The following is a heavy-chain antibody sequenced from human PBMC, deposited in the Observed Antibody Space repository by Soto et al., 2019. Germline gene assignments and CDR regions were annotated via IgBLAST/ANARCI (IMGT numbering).Heavy chain of an antibody. J-gene: IGHJ4*02. CDR2: ISGSGGST. CDR1: GFTVSREA. CDR3: AKDRYSSTLGYFDY. D-gene: IGHD6-13*01. V-gene: IGHV3-23*01. Sequence: PGCSLTLSCAAAGFTVSREARSWVRQAPGKGLEWVSAISGSGGSTYYADSVKGRFTISRDNSKNTLYLQMNSLRAEDTAVYYCAKDRYSSTLGYFDYWGQGTLVTVSS.